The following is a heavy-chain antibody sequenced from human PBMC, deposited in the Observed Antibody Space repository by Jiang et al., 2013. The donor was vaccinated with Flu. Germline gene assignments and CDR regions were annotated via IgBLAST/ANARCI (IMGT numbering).Heavy chain of an antibody. V-gene: IGHV4-4*02. CDR3: ARKACSGGSCYRNWFDP. Sequence: SSNWWSWVRQPPGKGLEWIGEIYHSGSTNYNPSLKSRVTISVDKSKNQFSLKLSSVTAADTAVYYCARKACSGGSCYRNWFDPWGQGTLVTVSS. CDR1: SSNW. D-gene: IGHD2-15*01. CDR2: IYHSGST. J-gene: IGHJ5*02.